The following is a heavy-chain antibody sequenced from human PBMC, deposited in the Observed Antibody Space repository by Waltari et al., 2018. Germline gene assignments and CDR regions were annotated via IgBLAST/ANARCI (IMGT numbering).Heavy chain of an antibody. CDR1: GFTFSCHS. CDR3: ARGGGISGYSP. CDR2: ISSSSSTI. Sequence: EVQLVESGGGLVQPGVSLRLSCAASGFTFSCHSMNGVRQAPGKGLEWVPYISSSSSTIYYADSVKSRFTISRDNAKNSLYLQMNSLRAEDTAVYYCARGGGISGYSPWGQGTLVTVSS. V-gene: IGHV3-48*01. J-gene: IGHJ5*02. D-gene: IGHD6-13*01.